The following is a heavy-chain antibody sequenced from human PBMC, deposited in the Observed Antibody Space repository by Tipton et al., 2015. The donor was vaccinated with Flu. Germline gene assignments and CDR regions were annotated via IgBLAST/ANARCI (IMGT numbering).Heavy chain of an antibody. V-gene: IGHV4-38-2*02. D-gene: IGHD4-23*01. CDR3: ARVSPRRVTSIQVVMLPEGYFDH. CDR2: IHYSGSP. J-gene: IGHJ4*02. Sequence: TLSLTCTVSGDSMRSDYFWGWIRQAPGKGLEWIGNIHYSGSPHYNPSLKSRVTISVDTSRNQFSLRLISVTAADTAVYYCARVSPRRVTSIQVVMLPEGYFDHWGQGALVTVSS. CDR1: GDSMRSDYF.